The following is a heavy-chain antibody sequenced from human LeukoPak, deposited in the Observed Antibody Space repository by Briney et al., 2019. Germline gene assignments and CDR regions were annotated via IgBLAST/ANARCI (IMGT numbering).Heavy chain of an antibody. Sequence: GGSLRLSCAASGFTFSSYEMNWVRQAPGKGLEWVSYISSSGSTIYYADSVKGRFTISRDNSKNTLYLQMNSLRAEDTAVYYCANPSRITMVRGDPPNFDYWGQGTLVTVSS. J-gene: IGHJ4*02. V-gene: IGHV3-48*03. D-gene: IGHD3-10*01. CDR3: ANPSRITMVRGDPPNFDY. CDR1: GFTFSSYE. CDR2: ISSSGSTI.